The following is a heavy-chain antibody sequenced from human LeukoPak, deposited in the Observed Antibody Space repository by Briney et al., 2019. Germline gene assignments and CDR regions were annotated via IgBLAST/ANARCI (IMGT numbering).Heavy chain of an antibody. Sequence: ASVKVSCKASGYTFTGYYMHWVRQAPRQGLEWMGWINPNSGGTNYAQKFQGRVTMTRDTSISTAYMELSRLRSDDTAVYYCARESRIAAAGTGGFDPWGQGTLVTVSS. CDR3: ARESRIAAAGTGGFDP. J-gene: IGHJ5*02. CDR2: INPNSGGT. CDR1: GYTFTGYY. D-gene: IGHD6-13*01. V-gene: IGHV1-2*02.